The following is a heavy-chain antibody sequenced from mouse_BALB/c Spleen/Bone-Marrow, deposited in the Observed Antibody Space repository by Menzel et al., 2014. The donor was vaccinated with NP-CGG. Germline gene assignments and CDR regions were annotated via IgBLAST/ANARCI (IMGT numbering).Heavy chain of an antibody. J-gene: IGHJ2*01. CDR1: GFSLTSYG. CDR3: AKRGNYGYFDY. D-gene: IGHD2-1*01. V-gene: IGHV2-5-1*01. Sequence: VQLQESGPSLVQPPQSLSITCTVSGFSLTSYGVHWVRQSPGKGLEWLGVIWRGGSTDYDAAFMSRLSITKDNSKSQVFFKMNSLQADDTAIYYCAKRGNYGYFDYWGQGTTLTVSS. CDR2: IWRGGST.